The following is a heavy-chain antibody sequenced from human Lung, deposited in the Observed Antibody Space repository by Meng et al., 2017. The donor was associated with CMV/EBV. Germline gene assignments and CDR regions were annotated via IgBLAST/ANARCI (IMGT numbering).Heavy chain of an antibody. CDR1: GFTFSNAW. Sequence: SGFTFSNAWMSWVRQAPGKGLEWVGRIISEADGGTTHHAAPVKGRFTISRDDSKNTLYLQMNSLKTEDTAMYYCATDLYYDDSGLRDCWGRGTLVTVSS. J-gene: IGHJ4*02. V-gene: IGHV3-15*01. CDR3: ATDLYYDDSGLRDC. D-gene: IGHD3-22*01. CDR2: IISEADGGTT.